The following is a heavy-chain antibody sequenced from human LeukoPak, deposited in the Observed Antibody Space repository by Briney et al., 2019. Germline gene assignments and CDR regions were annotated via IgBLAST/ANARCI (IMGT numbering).Heavy chain of an antibody. Sequence: GGSLRLSCAASGFTVSSNYMNWVRQAPGKGLEWVSAISGSGGSTYYAKSVKGRFTISRDNSRNTLYLQMNSLRAEDTAEYYCANHYSGGWSHFDYWGQGILVTVSS. CDR2: ISGSGGST. V-gene: IGHV3-23*01. CDR1: GFTVSSNY. D-gene: IGHD6-19*01. J-gene: IGHJ4*02. CDR3: ANHYSGGWSHFDY.